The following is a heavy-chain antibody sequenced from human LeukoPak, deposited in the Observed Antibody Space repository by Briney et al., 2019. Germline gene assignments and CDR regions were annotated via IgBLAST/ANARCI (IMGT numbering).Heavy chain of an antibody. CDR3: ARDNTIFGVVPFDY. CDR2: ISGSGGST. D-gene: IGHD3-3*01. V-gene: IGHV3-23*01. CDR1: GFTFSSYA. J-gene: IGHJ4*02. Sequence: GGSLRLSCAASGFTFSSYAMSWVRQAPGKGLEWVSAISGSGGSTYYADSVKGRFTISRDNSKNTLYLQMNGLRAEDTAVYYCARDNTIFGVVPFDYWGQGTLVTVSS.